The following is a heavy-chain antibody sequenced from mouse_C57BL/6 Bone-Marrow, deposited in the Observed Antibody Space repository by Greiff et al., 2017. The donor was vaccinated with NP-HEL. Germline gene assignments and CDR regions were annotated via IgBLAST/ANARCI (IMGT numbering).Heavy chain of an antibody. CDR3: TRGITTVVAPYWYFDV. Sequence: QVQLQQSGAELVRPGASVTLSCKASGYTFTDYEMHWVKQTPVHGLEWIGAIDPETGGTAYHQKFKGKAILTADKSSSTAYMELRSLTSEDSAVYYCTRGITTVVAPYWYFDVWGTGTTVTVSS. CDR1: GYTFTDYE. J-gene: IGHJ1*03. D-gene: IGHD1-1*01. V-gene: IGHV1-15*01. CDR2: IDPETGGT.